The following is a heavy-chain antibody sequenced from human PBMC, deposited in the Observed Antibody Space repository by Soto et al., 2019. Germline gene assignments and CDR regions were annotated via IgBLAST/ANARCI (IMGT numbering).Heavy chain of an antibody. CDR3: ARASGGNSGWGHWSDP. Sequence: SETLSLTCAVSGYSIISGYYWGFIRQPPGRGLEWIGSISHSGTTYYNPSLRSRVTISIDTSNNQFSLKLSSVTAADTAVYYCARASGGNSGWGHWSDPWGQGTLVT. CDR1: GYSIISGYY. D-gene: IGHD2-21*02. CDR2: ISHSGTT. J-gene: IGHJ5*02. V-gene: IGHV4-38-2*01.